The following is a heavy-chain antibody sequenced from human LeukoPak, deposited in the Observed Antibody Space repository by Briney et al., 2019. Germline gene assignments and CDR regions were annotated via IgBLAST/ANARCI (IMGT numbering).Heavy chain of an antibody. CDR2: IYTSGST. V-gene: IGHV4-4*07. CDR1: GVSISSYY. D-gene: IGHD3-10*01. CDR3: ARAPGSGSYFDAFDI. J-gene: IGHJ3*02. Sequence: SETLSLTCTVSGVSISSYYWSWLRQPAGKGLEWIGRIYTSGSTNYNPSLKSRVTISVDTSKNQFSLKLSSVTAADTAVYYCARAPGSGSYFDAFDIWGQGTMVTVSS.